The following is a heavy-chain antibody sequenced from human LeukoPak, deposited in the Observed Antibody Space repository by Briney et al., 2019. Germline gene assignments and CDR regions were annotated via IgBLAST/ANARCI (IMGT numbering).Heavy chain of an antibody. CDR3: ARLPAAPIARWFYP. CDR1: GYSISSGYY. Sequence: SETLSLTCAVSGYSISSGYYWGWIRQPPGKGLEWIGSIYHSGSTYYNPSLKSRVTISVDTSKNQFSLKLSSVTAADTAVYHCARLPAAPIARWFYPWGQGTLVTVSS. V-gene: IGHV4-38-2*01. J-gene: IGHJ5*02. D-gene: IGHD2-2*01. CDR2: IYHSGST.